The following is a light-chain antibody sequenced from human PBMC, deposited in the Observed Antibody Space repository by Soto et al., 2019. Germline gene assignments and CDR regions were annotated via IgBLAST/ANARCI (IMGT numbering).Light chain of an antibody. CDR2: GNS. Sequence: SLPTPPPSVSGARGQMVTISCTGSSSKIGAGYDVHWYQQLPGTAPKHLIYGNSNRPSGVPDRFSGSKSGTSASLAITGLQAEDEADYFCQPYACSLLDGVATATKATVL. CDR1: SSKIGAGYD. CDR3: QPYACSLLDG. J-gene: IGLJ1*01. V-gene: IGLV1-40*01.